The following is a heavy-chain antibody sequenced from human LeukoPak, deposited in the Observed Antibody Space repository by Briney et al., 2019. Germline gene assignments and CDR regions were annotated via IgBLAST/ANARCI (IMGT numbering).Heavy chain of an antibody. Sequence: GGSLRLSCAASGFTFSSYEMNWVRQAPGKGLEWVSYISSSSSTIYYADSVKGRFTISRDNSKNTLYLQMNSLRAEDTAVYYCAKVSLSNPAPWGQGTLVTVSS. CDR3: AKVSLSNPAP. CDR2: ISSSSSTI. J-gene: IGHJ4*02. D-gene: IGHD1-14*01. V-gene: IGHV3-48*01. CDR1: GFTFSSYE.